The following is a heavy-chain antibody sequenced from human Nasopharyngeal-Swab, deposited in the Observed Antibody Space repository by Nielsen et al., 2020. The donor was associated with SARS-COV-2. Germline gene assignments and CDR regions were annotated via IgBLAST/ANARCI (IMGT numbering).Heavy chain of an antibody. CDR1: GFTFSSYA. J-gene: IGHJ4*02. D-gene: IGHD2-2*01. CDR3: AKTIRPAATGFDY. CDR2: IRYDGSNK. Sequence: GESLKISCAASGFTFSSYAMHWVRQAPGKGLEWVAFIRYDGSNKYYADSVKGRFTISRDNSKNTLYLQMNSLRAEDTAVYYCAKTIRPAATGFDYWGQGTLVTVSS. V-gene: IGHV3-30*02.